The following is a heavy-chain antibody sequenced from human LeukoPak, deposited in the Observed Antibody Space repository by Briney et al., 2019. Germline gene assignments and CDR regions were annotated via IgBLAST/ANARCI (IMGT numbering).Heavy chain of an antibody. CDR1: GYTFTGYY. J-gene: IGHJ4*02. Sequence: PSVKVSCKASGYTFTGYYMHWVRQAPGQGLEWMGWINPNSGGTNYAQKFQGRVTMTRDTSISTAYMELSRVRSDDTAIYYCARDIRPRVESFDYWGQRTLVTVSS. D-gene: IGHD3-3*01. V-gene: IGHV1-2*02. CDR2: INPNSGGT. CDR3: ARDIRPRVESFDY.